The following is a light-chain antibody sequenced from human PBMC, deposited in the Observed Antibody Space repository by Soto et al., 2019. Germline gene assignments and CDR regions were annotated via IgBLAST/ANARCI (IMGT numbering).Light chain of an antibody. V-gene: IGLV1-44*01. CDR2: SNN. Sequence: QSVLTQPPSASGTPGQRVTISCSGSSSNIGSNTVNWYQQLPGTAPKLLIYSNNQRPSGVPDRFSGSKSGTSASLAISGLQSEDEADYYCAACDDYPHASYVFGTVTMVTVL. CDR1: SSNIGSNT. J-gene: IGLJ1*01. CDR3: AACDDYPHASYV.